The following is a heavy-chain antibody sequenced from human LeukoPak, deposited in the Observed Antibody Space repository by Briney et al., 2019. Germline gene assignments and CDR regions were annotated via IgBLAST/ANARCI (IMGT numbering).Heavy chain of an antibody. Sequence: SETLSLTCTVSGDSTSSSNYYWGWIRPPPGKGLEWIGTIYYSGTAYYNPSLKSRVTISLDTSENQFSLKLSSVTAADAAVYYCTRDDILTGYYRGVIDHWGQGTLVTVSS. J-gene: IGHJ4*02. CDR3: TRDDILTGYYRGVIDH. V-gene: IGHV4-39*02. D-gene: IGHD3-9*01. CDR1: GDSTSSSNYY. CDR2: IYYSGTA.